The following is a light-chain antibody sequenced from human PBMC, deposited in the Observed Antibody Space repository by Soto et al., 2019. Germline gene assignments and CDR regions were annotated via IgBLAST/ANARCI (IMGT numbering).Light chain of an antibody. J-gene: IGKJ1*01. V-gene: IGKV3-20*01. Sequence: EIVLTQSPGTPSLSPGERATLSCRASQSVSSSYLAWYQQKPGQAPRLLIYGASSRATGIPDRFSGGGSGTDFTLTISRLEPEDFAVYYCQHYGSSQTFGQGTKVEIK. CDR1: QSVSSSY. CDR2: GAS. CDR3: QHYGSSQT.